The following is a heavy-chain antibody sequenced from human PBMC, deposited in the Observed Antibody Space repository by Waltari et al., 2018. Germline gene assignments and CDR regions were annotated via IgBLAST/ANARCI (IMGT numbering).Heavy chain of an antibody. CDR1: GFTFSSYG. V-gene: IGHV3-30*02. Sequence: QVQLVESGGGVVQPGGSLRLSCAASGFTFSSYGMHWVRQAPGKGLEWVAFIRYDGSNKYYADSVKGRFTISRDNSKNTLYLQMNSLRAEDTAVYYCAKASIAARSHYYYMDVWGKGTTVTISS. CDR3: AKASIAARSHYYYMDV. J-gene: IGHJ6*03. CDR2: IRYDGSNK. D-gene: IGHD6-6*01.